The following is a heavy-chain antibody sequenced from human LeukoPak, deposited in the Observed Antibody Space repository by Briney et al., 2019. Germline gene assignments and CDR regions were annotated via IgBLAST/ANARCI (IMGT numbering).Heavy chain of an antibody. CDR2: ISAYNGNT. Sequence: ASVKVSCKASGYIFTSYGISWVRQAPGQGLEWMGWISAYNGNTNYAQTLQGRVTMTTDTSKSTAYMELRSLRSDDTAVYYCAIYYSGSQGGYYYYMDVWGKGTTVTVSS. V-gene: IGHV1-18*01. J-gene: IGHJ6*03. CDR1: GYIFTSYG. CDR3: AIYYSGSQGGYYYYMDV. D-gene: IGHD1-26*01.